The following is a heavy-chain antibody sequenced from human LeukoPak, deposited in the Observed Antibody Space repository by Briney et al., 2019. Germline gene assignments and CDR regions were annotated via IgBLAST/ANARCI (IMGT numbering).Heavy chain of an antibody. CDR1: GGSISSSSYY. D-gene: IGHD2-21*01. V-gene: IGHV4-39*02. Sequence: SEALALTCIVSGGSISSSSYYWGWLRQSPGKGLEWFGSMYYRGTTYENSSLKSRLTLSIDTSNNQFSLKLTSVTAADTAVYFCAREYSRSVVAGSRPDLWGQGLLVTVSS. CDR2: MYYRGTT. J-gene: IGHJ4*02. CDR3: AREYSRSVVAGSRPDL.